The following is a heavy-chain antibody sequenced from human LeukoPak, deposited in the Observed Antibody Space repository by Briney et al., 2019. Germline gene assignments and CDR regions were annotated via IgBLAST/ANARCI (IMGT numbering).Heavy chain of an antibody. CDR3: ASATTSSSLPSLGY. Sequence: GASVKVPCKASGGTFSSYAISWVRQAPGQGLEWMGGLIPIFGTANYAQKFQGRVTITADKSTSTAYMELSSLRSEDTAVYYCASATTSSSLPSLGYWGQGTLVTVSS. CDR1: GGTFSSYA. J-gene: IGHJ4*02. CDR2: LIPIFGTA. V-gene: IGHV1-69*06. D-gene: IGHD2-2*01.